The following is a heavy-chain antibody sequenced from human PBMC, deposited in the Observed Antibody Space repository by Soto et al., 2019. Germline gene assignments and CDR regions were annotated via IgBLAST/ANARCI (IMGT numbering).Heavy chain of an antibody. J-gene: IGHJ1*01. V-gene: IGHV4-59*12. D-gene: IGHD1-26*01. Sequence: SETLSLTSTVSGGSISSYYWSWIRQPPGKGLEWIGYIYYSGRTNYNPSLKSRVTISVDTSKNQFSLKLSSVTAADTAGYYCARSRSYYVEDFQKWGQGTLVTV. CDR1: GGSISSYY. CDR3: ARSRSYYVEDFQK. CDR2: IYYSGRT.